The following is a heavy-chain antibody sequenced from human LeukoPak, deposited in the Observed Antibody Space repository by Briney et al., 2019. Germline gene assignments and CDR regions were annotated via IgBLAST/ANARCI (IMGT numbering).Heavy chain of an antibody. Sequence: ASVKVSCKASGYTFTGYYMHWVRQAPGQGLEWMGWINPNSGGSKYAQKFQGRVTMTRDTSINTAYMEVIRLRSDDTAMYYCARDPAQNAFDIWGPGTVVTVSS. CDR3: ARDPAQNAFDI. CDR1: GYTFTGYY. J-gene: IGHJ3*02. V-gene: IGHV1-2*02. CDR2: INPNSGGS.